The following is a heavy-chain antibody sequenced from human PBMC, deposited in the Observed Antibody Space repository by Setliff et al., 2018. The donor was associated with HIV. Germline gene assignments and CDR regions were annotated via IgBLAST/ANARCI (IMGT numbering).Heavy chain of an antibody. D-gene: IGHD6-19*01. CDR1: GYSISSGYY. CDR2: IYHSGST. Sequence: SETLSLTCAVSGYSISSGYYWGWIRQPPGKGLEWIGSIYHSGSTYYNPSLKSRVTISVDTSKNQFSLKLSSVTAADTAVYYCAIHRWLVVAFDIWGQGTMVTVAS. V-gene: IGHV4-38-2*01. J-gene: IGHJ3*02. CDR3: AIHRWLVVAFDI.